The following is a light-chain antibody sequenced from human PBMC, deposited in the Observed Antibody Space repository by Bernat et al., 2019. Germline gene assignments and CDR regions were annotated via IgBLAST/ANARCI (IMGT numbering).Light chain of an antibody. V-gene: IGLV2-23*02. J-gene: IGLJ3*02. CDR2: EVS. CDR3: CSYADGSSFWV. CDR1: SGDVGNYNH. Sequence: QSALTQPASVSGSPGQSITISCTGSSGDVGNYNHVSWYQQYPGKVPKAVIYEVSKRPSGVSNRFSGSKSGNTASLTLSGLQAEDEAHYYCCSYADGSSFWVFGGGTKLTVL.